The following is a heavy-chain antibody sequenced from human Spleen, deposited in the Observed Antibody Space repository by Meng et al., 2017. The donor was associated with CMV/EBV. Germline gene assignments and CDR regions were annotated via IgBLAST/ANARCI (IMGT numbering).Heavy chain of an antibody. CDR3: ARVRNRLDGWWELSFDY. V-gene: IGHV3-30*02. J-gene: IGHJ4*02. Sequence: GESLKISCAASGSTFSSYGMHWVRQAPGKGLEWVAFIHYDGTNKYYADSVKGRFTISRDNAKNSLYLQMNSLRAEDTAVYYCARVRNRLDGWWELSFDYWGQGTLVTVSS. D-gene: IGHD1-26*01. CDR1: GSTFSSYG. CDR2: IHYDGTNK.